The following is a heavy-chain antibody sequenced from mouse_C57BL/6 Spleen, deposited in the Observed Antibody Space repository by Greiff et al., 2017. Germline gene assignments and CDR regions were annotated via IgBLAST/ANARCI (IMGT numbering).Heavy chain of an antibody. J-gene: IGHJ1*03. CDR3: ARGGGYDWYFDV. D-gene: IGHD2-2*01. Sequence: DVQLQESGPGLVKPSQSLSLTCSVTGYSITSGYYWNWIRQFPGNKLEWMGYISYDGSNNYNPSLKNRISITRDTSKNQFFLKLNSVTTEDTATYYCARGGGYDWYFDVWGTGTTVTVSS. V-gene: IGHV3-6*01. CDR2: ISYDGSN. CDR1: GYSITSGYY.